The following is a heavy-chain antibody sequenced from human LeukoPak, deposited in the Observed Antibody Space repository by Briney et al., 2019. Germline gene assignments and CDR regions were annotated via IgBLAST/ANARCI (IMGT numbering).Heavy chain of an antibody. CDR1: ASTFTTYG. D-gene: IGHD6-19*01. CDR3: AREAVISGWSGDMDV. Sequence: PGGSLRLSCTASASTFTTYGFHWVRQAPGKGLGWVALIWADGSNQFSADSVKGRVNMARDNAKNTVYLQMDSLRVDDTAVYFCAREAVISGWSGDMDVWGQGTTVTVSS. J-gene: IGHJ6*02. V-gene: IGHV3-33*01. CDR2: IWADGSNQ.